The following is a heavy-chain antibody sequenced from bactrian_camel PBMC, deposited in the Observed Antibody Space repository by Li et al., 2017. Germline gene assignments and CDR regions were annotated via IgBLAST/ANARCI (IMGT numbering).Heavy chain of an antibody. CDR2: IVSDGRT. Sequence: HVQLVESGGGSVQAGGSPKLACVASGDIFTRYYMAWFRQAPGKEREGVAGIVSDGRTRYADAVKGRVTISKDNAKNTLYLQMNSLKPEDTAMYYCAADRTEDYCYGPVIGVGPSSYWGRGTQVTVS. CDR3: AADRTEDYCYGPVIGVGPSSY. D-gene: IGHD2*01. J-gene: IGHJ4*01. V-gene: IGHV3S53*01. CDR1: GDIFTRYY.